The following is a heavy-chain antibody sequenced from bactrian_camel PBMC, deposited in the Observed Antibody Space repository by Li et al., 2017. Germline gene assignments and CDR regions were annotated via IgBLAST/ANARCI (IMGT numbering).Heavy chain of an antibody. J-gene: IGHJ4*01. V-gene: IGHV3-2*01. CDR1: GFTFSRYD. Sequence: HVQLVESGGGLVQPGGSLSLSCAASGFTFSRYDMTWVRQVPGKGLEWVSSIRPISSKTYYADSVKGRFAISRDNANNTLYLQLNDLKSDDTAMYFCARGWEKNFGIRGQGTQVTVS. D-gene: IGHD1*01. CDR3: ARGWEKNFGI. CDR2: IRPISSKT.